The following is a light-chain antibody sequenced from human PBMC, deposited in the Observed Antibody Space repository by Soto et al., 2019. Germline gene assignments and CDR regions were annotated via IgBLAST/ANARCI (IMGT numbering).Light chain of an antibody. CDR1: NIGSKN. Sequence: SYELTQPLSVSVALGQTARITCGGNNIGSKNVHWYQQKPGPAPVLVIYRYSKRPSGIPERFSGSNSGNTATLTISRAQAGAEADYYCQVWDSSTARLFGGGTKLTVL. J-gene: IGLJ3*02. CDR3: QVWDSSTARL. V-gene: IGLV3-9*01. CDR2: RYS.